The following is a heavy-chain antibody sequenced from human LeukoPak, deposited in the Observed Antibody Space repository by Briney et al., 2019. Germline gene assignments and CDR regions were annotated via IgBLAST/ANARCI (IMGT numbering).Heavy chain of an antibody. CDR2: INEGGNT. Sequence: SKTLSLTCAVSGGPFSHYYWTWVRQPPGKGLEWIGEINEGGNTNYDPSLESRVTISVDTSKNHFSLNLTSVTAADTAVYYCASRIGRYLYYFGMDVWGQGTTVTVSS. D-gene: IGHD1-26*01. CDR1: GGPFSHYY. J-gene: IGHJ6*02. V-gene: IGHV4-34*01. CDR3: ASRIGRYLYYFGMDV.